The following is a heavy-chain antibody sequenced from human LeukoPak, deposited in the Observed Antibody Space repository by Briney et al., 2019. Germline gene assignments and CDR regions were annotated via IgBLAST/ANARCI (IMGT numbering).Heavy chain of an antibody. J-gene: IGHJ6*04. Sequence: SETLSLTCTVSGGSISSSSYYWSWIRQPPGKGLEWIGEINHSGSTNYNPSLKSRVTISVDTSKNQFSLKLSSVTAADTAVYYCARVRYSSSSVWGKGTTVTVSS. D-gene: IGHD6-13*01. V-gene: IGHV4-39*07. CDR1: GGSISSSSYY. CDR2: INHSGST. CDR3: ARVRYSSSSV.